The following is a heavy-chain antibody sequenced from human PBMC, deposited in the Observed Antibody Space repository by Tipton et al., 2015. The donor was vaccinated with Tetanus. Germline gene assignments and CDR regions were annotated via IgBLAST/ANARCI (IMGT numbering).Heavy chain of an antibody. V-gene: IGHV4-39*07. Sequence: LRLSCTVSSASISSSDYYWGWIRQPPGKGLEWIGSVYYDGSAYRNPSLESRLTISVDTSKNQFSLKLSSVTAADTAVYYCARGGLTPYEKDYWGQGTLVTVSP. CDR2: VYYDGSA. CDR3: ARGGLTPYEKDY. CDR1: SASISSSDYY. J-gene: IGHJ4*02. D-gene: IGHD3-3*01.